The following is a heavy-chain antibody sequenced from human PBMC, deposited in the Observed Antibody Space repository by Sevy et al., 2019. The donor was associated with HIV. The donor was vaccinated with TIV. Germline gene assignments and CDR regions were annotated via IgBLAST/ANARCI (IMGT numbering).Heavy chain of an antibody. CDR2: INWDGGSI. CDR1: GFSFDDYT. V-gene: IGHV3-43*01. CDR3: ARGRPFDAFDV. Sequence: GGSLRLSCAASGFSFDDYTMHWVRQVPGKGLEWVSLINWDGGSIYYSDSVKGRFTISRDNGKKSLYLQMNSLRTEDTAWYYCARGRPFDAFDVWGQGTMVTVSS. J-gene: IGHJ3*01.